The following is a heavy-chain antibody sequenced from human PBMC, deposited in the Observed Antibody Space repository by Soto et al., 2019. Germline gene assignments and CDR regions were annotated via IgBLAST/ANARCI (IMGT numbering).Heavy chain of an antibody. CDR1: GVTFSSYG. Sequence: SVKVSCKASGVTFSSYGISWVRQAPGQGLEWMGGIIPIFGTANYAQKFQGRVTITADESTSTAYMELSSLRSEDTAVYYCARDIVAAAGTGAFDIWGQGTMVTVSS. J-gene: IGHJ3*02. V-gene: IGHV1-69*13. D-gene: IGHD6-13*01. CDR2: IIPIFGTA. CDR3: ARDIVAAAGTGAFDI.